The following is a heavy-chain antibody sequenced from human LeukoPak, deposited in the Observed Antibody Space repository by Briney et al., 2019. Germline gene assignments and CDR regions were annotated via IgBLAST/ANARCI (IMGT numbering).Heavy chain of an antibody. CDR3: AKDEIYYDSSGYHWSFDY. V-gene: IGHV3-30*02. CDR2: IRYDGSNK. J-gene: IGHJ4*02. D-gene: IGHD3-22*01. Sequence: GGSLRLSCAASGFTFSSYAVHWVRQAPGKGLEWVAFIRYDGSNKYYADSVKGRFTISRDNSKNTLYLQMNSLRAEDTAVYHCAKDEIYYDSSGYHWSFDYWGQGTLVTVSS. CDR1: GFTFSSYA.